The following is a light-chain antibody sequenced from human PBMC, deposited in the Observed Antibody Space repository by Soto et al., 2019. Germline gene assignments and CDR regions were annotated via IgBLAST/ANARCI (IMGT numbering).Light chain of an antibody. CDR3: QQRSNWPPWT. J-gene: IGKJ1*01. V-gene: IGKV3-11*01. Sequence: EIVMTQSPATLSVSPGERATLSRRASQSVSSYLAWYQQKPGQAPRLLIYDASNRATGIPARFSGSGSGTDFTLTISSLEPEDFAVYYCQQRSNWPPWTFGQGTKVDIK. CDR1: QSVSSY. CDR2: DAS.